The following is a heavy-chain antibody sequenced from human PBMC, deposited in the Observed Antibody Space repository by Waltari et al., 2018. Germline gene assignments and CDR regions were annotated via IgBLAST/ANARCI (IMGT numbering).Heavy chain of an antibody. CDR3: ARTKPATYYFYGMDV. J-gene: IGHJ6*02. V-gene: IGHV6-1*01. Sequence: QIQLQQSGPRLVKPSQTLSLTCVISGDSVSSNSAAWHWIRQSPSRGLEWLGRTYYRSKWYNDYAVSVESRITINPDTSKNQFSLHLNSVTPEDTAVYYCARTKPATYYFYGMDVWGQGTTVTVSS. CDR1: GDSVSSNSAA. D-gene: IGHD2-2*01. CDR2: TYYRSKWYN.